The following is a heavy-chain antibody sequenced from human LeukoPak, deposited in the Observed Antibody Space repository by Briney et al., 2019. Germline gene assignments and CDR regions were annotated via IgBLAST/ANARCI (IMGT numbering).Heavy chain of an antibody. CDR1: GFTFSSYS. Sequence: GGSLRLSCAASGFTFSSYSMNWVRQAPGKGLEWVSSISSSSSYIYYADSVKGRFTISRDNAKNSLYLQMKSLRVEDTAIYYCTKGLGISMVRELYYLDYWGQGSLVTVSS. CDR2: ISSSSSYI. D-gene: IGHD3-10*01. J-gene: IGHJ4*02. V-gene: IGHV3-21*04. CDR3: TKGLGISMVRELYYLDY.